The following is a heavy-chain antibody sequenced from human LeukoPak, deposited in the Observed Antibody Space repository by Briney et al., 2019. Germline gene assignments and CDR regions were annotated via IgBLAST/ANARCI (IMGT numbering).Heavy chain of an antibody. J-gene: IGHJ6*03. CDR3: GSSLAAYYMDV. D-gene: IGHD6-13*01. Sequence: PGGSLRLSCVASGFPFSSYWMSWVRQAPGKGLEWVANIKQDASEKLYVDSAKGRFTISRDNAKNSLYLQMNSLRAEDTAVYYCGSSLAAYYMDVWGKGTTVTVSS. V-gene: IGHV3-7*01. CDR1: GFPFSSYW. CDR2: IKQDASEK.